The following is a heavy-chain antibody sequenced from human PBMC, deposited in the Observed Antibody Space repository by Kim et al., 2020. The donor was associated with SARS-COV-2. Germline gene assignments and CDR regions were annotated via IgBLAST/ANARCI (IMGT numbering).Heavy chain of an antibody. V-gene: IGHV3-48*03. CDR3: ARVPRTYYYDSSGIGHFDY. CDR1: GFTFSSYE. D-gene: IGHD3-22*01. J-gene: IGHJ4*02. CDR2: ISSSGSTI. Sequence: GGSLRLSCAASGFTFSSYEMNWVRQAPGKGLEWVSYISSSGSTIYYADSVKGRFTISRDNAKNSLYLQMNSLRAEDTAVYYCARVPRTYYYDSSGIGHFDYWGQGTLVTVSS.